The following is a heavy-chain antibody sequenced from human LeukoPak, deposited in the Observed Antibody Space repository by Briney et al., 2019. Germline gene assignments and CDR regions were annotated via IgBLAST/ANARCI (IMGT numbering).Heavy chain of an antibody. CDR3: AKEGGSSTWYDGWFDP. Sequence: GGSLRLSCAASGFTFSSYAMSWVRQAPGKGLEWVSGISGSGGSTYYADSVKGRFTISRDTSKNTLYLQMNTLRAEDTAVYYCAKEGGSSTWYDGWFDPWGQGTLVTVSS. CDR2: ISGSGGST. J-gene: IGHJ5*02. D-gene: IGHD6-13*01. CDR1: GFTFSSYA. V-gene: IGHV3-23*01.